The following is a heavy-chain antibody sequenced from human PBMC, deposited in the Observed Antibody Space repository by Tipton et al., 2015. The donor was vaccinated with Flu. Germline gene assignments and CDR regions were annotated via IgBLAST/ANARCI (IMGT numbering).Heavy chain of an antibody. Sequence: TLSLTCSISGGSISRYYWSWIRQSPGKGLEWIGYVYFTGSTNYNPSLKSRGTISVDTSKNQFSLKLTSVTAADTAVYYCARERRGGWPFYDAFDFWGQGTTVTVSS. CDR2: VYFTGST. J-gene: IGHJ3*01. CDR3: ARERRGGWPFYDAFDF. V-gene: IGHV4-59*12. CDR1: GGSISRYY. D-gene: IGHD6-19*01.